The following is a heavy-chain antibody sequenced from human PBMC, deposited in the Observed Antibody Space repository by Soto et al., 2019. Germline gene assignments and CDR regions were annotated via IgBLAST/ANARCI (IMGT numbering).Heavy chain of an antibody. J-gene: IGHJ5*02. CDR1: GFTFSSYW. CDR2: INSDGSST. CDR3: ARGFYCSGGSCRNWFDP. D-gene: IGHD2-15*01. Sequence: GGSLRLSCAASGFTFSSYWMHWVRQAPGKGLVWVSRINSDGSSTSYADSVKGRFTISRDNAKNTLYLQMNSLRAEDTAVYYCARGFYCSGGSCRNWFDPWGQGTLVTVSS. V-gene: IGHV3-74*01.